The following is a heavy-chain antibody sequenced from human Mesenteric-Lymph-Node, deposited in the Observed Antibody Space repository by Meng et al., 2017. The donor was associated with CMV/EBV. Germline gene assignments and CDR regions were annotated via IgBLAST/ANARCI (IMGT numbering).Heavy chain of an antibody. J-gene: IGHJ4*02. V-gene: IGHV4-4*02. Sequence: SGDSISRSNWWSWVRQPPGKGLEWIGEIYHSGSINYNPSLRSRLDISVDTSKNQFSLTVSSVTAADTAVYYCARVELQSTSSWYFDYWGQGALVTVSS. CDR2: IYHSGSI. CDR1: GDSISRSNW. D-gene: IGHD6-6*01. CDR3: ARVELQSTSSWYFDY.